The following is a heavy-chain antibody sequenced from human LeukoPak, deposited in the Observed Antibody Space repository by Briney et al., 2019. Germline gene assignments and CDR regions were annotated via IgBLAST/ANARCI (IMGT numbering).Heavy chain of an antibody. D-gene: IGHD4-11*01. CDR1: GFTFTIYA. J-gene: IGHJ4*02. Sequence: GGSLRLSCAASGFTFTIYAMSWVRQAPGKGLEWVSSISGTGNTIYYADSVKGRFTITSDNSRNTVFLQMDSLGGEDTAVYYCAKRLQYKRGYFDYWGQGTLVTVSS. CDR3: AKRLQYKRGYFDY. CDR2: ISGTGNTI. V-gene: IGHV3-23*01.